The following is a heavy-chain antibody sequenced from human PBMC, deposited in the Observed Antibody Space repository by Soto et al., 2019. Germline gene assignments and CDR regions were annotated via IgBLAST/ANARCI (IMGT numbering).Heavy chain of an antibody. CDR3: AKVLTAGGLDY. Sequence: GGSLRLSCAASGFPFDSYGMSWVRQAPGKGLEWVSSISGSGGSTYYADSVKGRFTISRDNSKNTLYLQMNSLSAEDTAVYFCAKVLTAGGLDYWGQGTLVTVSS. V-gene: IGHV3-23*01. CDR2: ISGSGGST. D-gene: IGHD6-13*01. J-gene: IGHJ4*02. CDR1: GFPFDSYG.